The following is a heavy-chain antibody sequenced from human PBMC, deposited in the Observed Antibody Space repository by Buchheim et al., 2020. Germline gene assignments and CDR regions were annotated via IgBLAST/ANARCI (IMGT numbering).Heavy chain of an antibody. CDR2: IKEDGSEK. CDR3: AREFSLMGP. Sequence: EVQLVESGGGLVQPGGSLRLSCAASGFTLGNSWISWVRQAPGKGLEWVANIKEDGSEKYYVDSVKGRFTISRDNAKSSVYLQMNSLRVEDTARYYCAREFSLMGPWGQGTL. V-gene: IGHV3-7*03. J-gene: IGHJ5*02. CDR1: GFTLGNSW. D-gene: IGHD3-9*01.